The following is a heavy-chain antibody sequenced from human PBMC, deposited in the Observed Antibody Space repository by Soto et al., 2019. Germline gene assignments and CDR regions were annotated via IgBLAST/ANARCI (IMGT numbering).Heavy chain of an antibody. J-gene: IGHJ4*02. Sequence: EVQLVESGGGLVQPGGSLRLSCVDSGFTFSWYWMSWVRQAPGKGLEWVANIKQDGSEKNYADSVKGRFTISRDNAKNSLYLQMSSLRAEDTAVYYCARVVGATNTLHYWGQGTLVTVSS. V-gene: IGHV3-7*01. CDR3: ARVVGATNTLHY. CDR2: IKQDGSEK. CDR1: GFTFSWYW. D-gene: IGHD1-26*01.